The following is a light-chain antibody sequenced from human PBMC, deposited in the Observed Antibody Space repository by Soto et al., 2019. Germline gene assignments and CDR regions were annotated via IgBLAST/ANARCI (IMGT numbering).Light chain of an antibody. J-gene: IGKJ1*01. CDR2: GAS. V-gene: IGKV3-20*01. CDR1: QSVSNNY. Sequence: EIVLTQSPGTLSLSPGERATLSRRASQSVSNNYLAWYQQKPGQAPRLLIYGASNKTTGIPDRFSGSGSGTDFTLTISRLEPEDFAVYYWQQYGSAGTFGQGIKVDIK. CDR3: QQYGSAGT.